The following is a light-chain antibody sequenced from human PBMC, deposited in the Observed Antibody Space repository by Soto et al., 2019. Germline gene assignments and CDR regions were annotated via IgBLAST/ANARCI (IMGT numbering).Light chain of an antibody. CDR3: SSYASSSTVI. V-gene: IGLV2-14*01. CDR1: SSDVGAYNY. J-gene: IGLJ2*01. CDR2: DVS. Sequence: QSVLTQPASGSGSPGQSITISCTGTSSDVGAYNYVSWYQQHPVKAPKLMIYDVSSRPSGISNRFSGSKSGNTASLTISGVQAEDEADYYCSSYASSSTVIFGGGTKVTVL.